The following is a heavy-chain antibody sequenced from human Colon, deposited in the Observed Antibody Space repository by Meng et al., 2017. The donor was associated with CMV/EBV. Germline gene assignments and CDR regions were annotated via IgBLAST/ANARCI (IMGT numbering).Heavy chain of an antibody. J-gene: IGHJ5*02. V-gene: IGHV3-23*01. CDR3: ARASNSSFDP. D-gene: IGHD4-11*01. Sequence: GESLKISCAVSGFTFSNYEMSWVRQAPGKGLDWVSSISGDSVDTYFGDSVRGRFAISRDASKNTVYLHMNSLRGDDTAFYYCARASNSSFDPWGQGTLVTVSS. CDR1: GFTFSNYE. CDR2: ISGDSVDT.